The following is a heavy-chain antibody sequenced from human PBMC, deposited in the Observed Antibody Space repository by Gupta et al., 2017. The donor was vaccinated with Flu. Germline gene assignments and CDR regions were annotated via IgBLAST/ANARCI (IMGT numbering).Heavy chain of an antibody. CDR1: GFTFSSYA. V-gene: IGHV3-23*01. CDR2: ISGSGGST. J-gene: IGHJ3*02. Sequence: EVQLLESGGGLVQPGGSLRLSCAASGFTFSSYAMSWVRKAPGKGLEWVSAISGSGGSTYYADSVKCRFTISRDNSKNTLYLQMNSLRAEDTAVYYCAKENEKWLERGDAFDIWGQGTMVTVSS. D-gene: IGHD6-19*01. CDR3: AKENEKWLERGDAFDI.